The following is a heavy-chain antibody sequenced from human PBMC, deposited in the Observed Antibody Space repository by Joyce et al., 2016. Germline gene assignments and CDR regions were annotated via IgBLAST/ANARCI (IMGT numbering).Heavy chain of an antibody. J-gene: IGHJ6*02. CDR2: IIPMLDMT. V-gene: IGHV1-69*02. CDR3: AGTFNYPHHDGMDV. Sequence: QVHLVQSGAEVKKSGSSVRVSCKASGGSFNKCTVSWVRQAPGQGLAWMGRIIPMLDMTKDAQEFQGRVTITADTSTTTAYMQLTGLRFDDTAVYFCAGTFNYPHHDGMDVWGQGTTVTVSS. D-gene: IGHD4-11*01. CDR1: GGSFNKCT.